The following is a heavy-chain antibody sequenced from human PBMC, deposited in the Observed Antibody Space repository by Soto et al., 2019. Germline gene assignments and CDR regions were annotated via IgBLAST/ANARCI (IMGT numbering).Heavy chain of an antibody. CDR1: GFTFSDYY. Sequence: QVQLVESGGGLVKPGGSLRLSCAASGFTFSDYYMSWIRQAPGKGLEWVSYISSSGSTIYYAGSVKGRVTISRHNAKNARDLQMNGLSAEDAAVYYCASVWGDTVTDTYYYYDYYMDVWGKGTTVTVSS. J-gene: IGHJ6*03. CDR2: ISSSGSTI. CDR3: ASVWGDTVTDTYYYYDYYMDV. V-gene: IGHV3-11*01. D-gene: IGHD4-4*01.